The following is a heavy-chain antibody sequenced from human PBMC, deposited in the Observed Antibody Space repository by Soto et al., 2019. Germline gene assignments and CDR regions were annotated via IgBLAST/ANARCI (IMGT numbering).Heavy chain of an antibody. Sequence: PGGSLRLSCAASGFTFSNYDMHWVRQAAGKGLEWVSGITTAGEPHYAGSVKGRFTISREDGKNSLFLQMNSLRTGDTAVYFCARGGCSCANCLPCNYYYYYGMDVWGQGTAVTVSS. CDR2: ITTAGEP. CDR1: GFTFSNYD. D-gene: IGHD2-2*01. V-gene: IGHV3-13*05. J-gene: IGHJ6*02. CDR3: ARGGCSCANCLPCNYYYYYGMDV.